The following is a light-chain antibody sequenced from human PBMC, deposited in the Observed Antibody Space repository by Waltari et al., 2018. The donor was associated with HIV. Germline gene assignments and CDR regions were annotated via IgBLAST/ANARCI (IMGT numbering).Light chain of an antibody. CDR2: EDN. Sequence: NFVLTQPHSVSESPGKTVTISCTRSSCSIASNFVQWYQQRPGSAPTTLIYEDNQRPSGVPDRFSGSIDTSSNSASLTISGLMTEDEADYYCHSYDSSNHLIFGGGTKVTVL. J-gene: IGLJ2*01. V-gene: IGLV6-57*04. CDR1: SCSIASNF. CDR3: HSYDSSNHLI.